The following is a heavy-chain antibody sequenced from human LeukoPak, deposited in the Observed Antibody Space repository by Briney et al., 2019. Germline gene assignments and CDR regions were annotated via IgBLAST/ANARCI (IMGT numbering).Heavy chain of an antibody. CDR3: ARSRRKNSGSYYRSNWFDP. CDR2: INHSGST. D-gene: IGHD1-26*01. CDR1: GGSFSGYY. J-gene: IGHJ5*02. Sequence: SETLSLTCAVYGGSFSGYYWSWIRQPPGKGLEWIGEINHSGSTNYNPSLKSRVTISVDTSKNQFSLKLSSVTAADTAVYYCARSRRKNSGSYYRSNWFDPWGQGTLVTVSS. V-gene: IGHV4-34*01.